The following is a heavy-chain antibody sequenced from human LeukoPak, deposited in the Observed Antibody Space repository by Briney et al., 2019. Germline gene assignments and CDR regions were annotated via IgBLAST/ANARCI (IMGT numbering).Heavy chain of an antibody. CDR2: INHSGST. Sequence: SETLSLTCAVYGGSFSGYYWSWIRQPPGKGLEWIGEINHSGSTNYNPYLKSRVTISVDTSKNQFSLKLSSVTAADTAVYYCARGLGYCSSTSCSTPRTRRFDPWGQGTLVTVSS. J-gene: IGHJ5*02. V-gene: IGHV4-34*01. D-gene: IGHD2-2*01. CDR1: GGSFSGYY. CDR3: ARGLGYCSSTSCSTPRTRRFDP.